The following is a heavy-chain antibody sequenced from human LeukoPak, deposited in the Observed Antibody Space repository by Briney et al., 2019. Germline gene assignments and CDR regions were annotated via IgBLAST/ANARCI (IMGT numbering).Heavy chain of an antibody. J-gene: IGHJ4*02. D-gene: IGHD4-11*01. CDR3: ARDYSNYDY. Sequence: PGGSLRLSCAASGFTFSIYWMSWVRQAPGKGLEWVANIKQDGSEEYYVDSVKGRFTISRDNAKNSLYLQMNSLRAEDTAVYYCARDYSNYDYWGQGTLVTVSS. CDR2: IKQDGSEE. V-gene: IGHV3-7*01. CDR1: GFTFSIYW.